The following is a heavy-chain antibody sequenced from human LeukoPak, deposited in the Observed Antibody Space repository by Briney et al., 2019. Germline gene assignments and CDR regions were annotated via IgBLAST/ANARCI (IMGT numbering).Heavy chain of an antibody. CDR1: GYTFTGYY. J-gene: IGHJ4*02. D-gene: IGHD4-23*01. CDR3: ARDLYGGTSATFDY. Sequence: ASVKVSCKASGYTFTGYYMHWVRQAPGQGLEWMGWINPNSGGTNYAQKFQGRVTMTRDTSISTAYMELSRLRSDDRAVYYCARDLYGGTSATFDYWGQGTLVTVSS. CDR2: INPNSGGT. V-gene: IGHV1-2*02.